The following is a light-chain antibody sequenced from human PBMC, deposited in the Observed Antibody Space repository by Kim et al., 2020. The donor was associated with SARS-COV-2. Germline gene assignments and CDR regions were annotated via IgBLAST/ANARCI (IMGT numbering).Light chain of an antibody. Sequence: YVGVRVTITWRASKGIGSWLAWYQQKPGKAPKLLIHAASSLRSGVPSRFSGSGSGTDFTLTISSLQPEDFATYYCQQGNSFPLTFGGGTKVDIK. CDR1: KGIGSW. J-gene: IGKJ4*01. CDR3: QQGNSFPLT. V-gene: IGKV1-12*01. CDR2: AAS.